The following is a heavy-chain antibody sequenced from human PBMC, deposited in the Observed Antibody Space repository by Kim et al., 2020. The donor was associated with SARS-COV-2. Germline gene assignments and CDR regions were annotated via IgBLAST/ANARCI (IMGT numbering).Heavy chain of an antibody. CDR2: ISADGDRT. J-gene: IGHJ5*02. D-gene: IGHD6-13*01. CDR1: GFTFSSYA. V-gene: IGHV3-23*01. CDR3: AKGVYSDHPQFLTFDP. Sequence: GGSLRLSCAASGFTFSSYAMTWVRQAPGKGLEWVSAISADGDRTDFADYVKGRFTISRDDSKNTVYLQMNSLRVEDTAVYFCAKGVYSDHPQFLTFDPWGQGTLVTVSS.